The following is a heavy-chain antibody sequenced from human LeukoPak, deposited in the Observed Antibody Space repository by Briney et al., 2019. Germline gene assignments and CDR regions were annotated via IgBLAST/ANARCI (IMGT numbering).Heavy chain of an antibody. Sequence: GGSLRLSCAASGFTFSSYWMSWVRQAPGKGLEWVANIKQDGSEKQYVDSLKGRVTISRDNAKNSLYLEMNSLRAEDTAVYYCAKDLSGSFPLTDTFDYWGQGTLVTVSS. J-gene: IGHJ4*02. CDR1: GFTFSSYW. CDR2: IKQDGSEK. CDR3: AKDLSGSFPLTDTFDY. D-gene: IGHD3-10*01. V-gene: IGHV3-7*03.